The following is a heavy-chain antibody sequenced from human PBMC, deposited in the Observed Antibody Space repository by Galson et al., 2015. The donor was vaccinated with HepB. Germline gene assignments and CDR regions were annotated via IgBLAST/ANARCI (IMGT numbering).Heavy chain of an antibody. Sequence: QVQLQESVPGLVKPSETLSLTCPVPGRSISSSSYYWCWIRQPPGKGLEWIGRIYYRGSTYNNPSLKSRVTISVDTSKTPSSQELSSVTAADTAVYYCARWNVSGAGYPNSFDPWGQGTLVTVSS. CDR3: ARWNVSGAGYPNSFDP. CDR1: GRSISSSSYY. V-gene: IGHV4-39*01. D-gene: IGHD1-1*01. J-gene: IGHJ5*02. CDR2: IYYRGST.